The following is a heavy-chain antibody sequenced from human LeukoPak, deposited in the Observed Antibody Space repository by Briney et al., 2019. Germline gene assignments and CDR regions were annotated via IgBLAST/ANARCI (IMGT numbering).Heavy chain of an antibody. J-gene: IGHJ4*01. CDR1: GGSISSDY. D-gene: IGHD6-19*01. CDR3: ARRGYSSGYYYLEY. CDR2: IYYSGST. Sequence: KPSETLSLTCTVSGGSISSDYWSWIRQPPGRGLEWIGYIYYSGSTNYNPSLKSRVTISSDTSKNQFSLKLSSVTAADTAVYYCARRGYSSGYYYLEYTGHRNLVAVSS. V-gene: IGHV4-59*08.